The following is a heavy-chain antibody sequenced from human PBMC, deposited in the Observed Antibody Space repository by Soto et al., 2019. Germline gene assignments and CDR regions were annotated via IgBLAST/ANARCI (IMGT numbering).Heavy chain of an antibody. V-gene: IGHV1-46*03. J-gene: IGHJ6*03. CDR2: INPSGGST. D-gene: IGHD2-2*01. CDR1: GDTFTSYY. CDR3: ARGDIVVVPAAMSYYYYMDV. Sequence: QVQLVQSGAEVKKPGASVKVSCKASGDTFTSYYMHWVRQAPGQGLEWMGIINPSGGSTSYSQKFQGRVTMTRDTSTSTVYMELSSLRSEDTAVYYCARGDIVVVPAAMSYYYYMDVWGKGTPVTVSS.